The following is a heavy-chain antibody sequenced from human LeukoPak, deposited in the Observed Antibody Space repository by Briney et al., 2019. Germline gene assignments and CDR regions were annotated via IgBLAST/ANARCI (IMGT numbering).Heavy chain of an antibody. J-gene: IGHJ4*02. CDR1: GFTFSSYA. Sequence: GGSLRLSCAASGFTFSSYAMSWVRQAPGKGLEWVSAISGSGGSTYYADSVKGRFTISRGNSKNTLYLQMNSLRAEDTAVYYCAKDPLAPGTKIVGQFDYWGQGTLVTVSS. CDR2: ISGSGGST. V-gene: IGHV3-23*01. D-gene: IGHD3-22*01. CDR3: AKDPLAPGTKIVGQFDY.